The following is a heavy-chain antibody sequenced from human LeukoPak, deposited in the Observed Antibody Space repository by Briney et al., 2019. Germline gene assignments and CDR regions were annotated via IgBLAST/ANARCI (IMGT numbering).Heavy chain of an antibody. CDR3: AKEEQQLVLALETSDY. V-gene: IGHV3-30*04. CDR1: GFTFSSYA. D-gene: IGHD6-13*01. CDR2: ISYDGSNK. Sequence: PGGSLRLSCAASGFTFSSYAMHWVRQAPGKGLEWVAVISYDGSNKYYADSVKGRFTISRDNSKNTLYLQMNSLRAEDTAVYYCAKEEQQLVLALETSDYWGQGTLVTVSS. J-gene: IGHJ4*02.